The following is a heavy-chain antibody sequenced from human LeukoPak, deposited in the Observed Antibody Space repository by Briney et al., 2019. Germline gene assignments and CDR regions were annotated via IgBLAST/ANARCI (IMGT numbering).Heavy chain of an antibody. CDR3: ARGGAYSVWAFDI. CDR2: IYNDGRT. V-gene: IGHV3-53*01. Sequence: GGSLRLSCAASGFTVSSNYMTWARQAPGKGLEWVSVIYNDGRTYYADSVKGRFTISRDNSKNTLYLQMNSLRADDTAVYYCARGGAYSVWAFDIWGQGTMVAVSS. D-gene: IGHD5/OR15-5a*01. CDR1: GFTVSSNY. J-gene: IGHJ3*02.